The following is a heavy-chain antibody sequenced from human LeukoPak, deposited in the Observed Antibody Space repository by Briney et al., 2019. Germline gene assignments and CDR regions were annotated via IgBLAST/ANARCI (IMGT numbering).Heavy chain of an antibody. V-gene: IGHV3-66*01. Sequence: PGGSLRLSCAASGFTVSSNYMSWVRQAPGKGLEWDSVIYSGGSTYYADSVKGRFTISRDNSKNTLYLQMNSLRAEDTAVYYCAAITMVRGWVFDYWGEGTLVTVSS. CDR3: AAITMVRGWVFDY. J-gene: IGHJ4*02. D-gene: IGHD3-10*01. CDR2: IYSGGST. CDR1: GFTVSSNY.